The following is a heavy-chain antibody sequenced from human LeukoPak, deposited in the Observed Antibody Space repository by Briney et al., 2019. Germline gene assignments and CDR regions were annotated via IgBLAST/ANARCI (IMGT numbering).Heavy chain of an antibody. J-gene: IGHJ4*02. CDR1: GYTFTSYD. CDR2: MSPNSGNT. Sequence: ASVKVSCKASGYTFTSYDINWVRQAAGQGLEWMGWMSPNSGNTGYAQKFQGRVTMTRNTSISTAYMELSSLRSEDTAVYYCARNYYDFWSGYYPFDYWGQGTLVTVSS. D-gene: IGHD3-3*01. V-gene: IGHV1-8*01. CDR3: ARNYYDFWSGYYPFDY.